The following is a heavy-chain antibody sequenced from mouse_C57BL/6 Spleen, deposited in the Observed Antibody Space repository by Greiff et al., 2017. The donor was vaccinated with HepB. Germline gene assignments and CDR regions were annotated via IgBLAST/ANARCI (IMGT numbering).Heavy chain of an antibody. CDR2: IYPGSGST. Sequence: QVQLQQPGAELVKPGASVKMSCKASGYTFTSYWITWVKQRPGQGLEWIGDIYPGSGSTNYNEKFKSMATLTVDTSSRTAYMQLSSLTSEDNAVYYCARSTMITEAWFAYWGQGTLVTVSA. J-gene: IGHJ3*01. D-gene: IGHD2-4*01. V-gene: IGHV1-55*01. CDR3: ARSTMITEAWFAY. CDR1: GYTFTSYW.